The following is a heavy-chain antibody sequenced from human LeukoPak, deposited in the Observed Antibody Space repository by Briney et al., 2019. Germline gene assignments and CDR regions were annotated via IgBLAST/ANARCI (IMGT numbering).Heavy chain of an antibody. Sequence: SETLSLTCAVSGYSISSGYYWGWIRQPPGKGLEWIGNIYHSRSTYYNPSLKSRVTISVDTSKNQFSLKLSSVTAADTAVYYCARRCSGGSCYSTYFDYWGQGTLVTVSS. V-gene: IGHV4-38-2*01. CDR2: IYHSRST. D-gene: IGHD2-15*01. J-gene: IGHJ4*02. CDR3: ARRCSGGSCYSTYFDY. CDR1: GYSISSGYY.